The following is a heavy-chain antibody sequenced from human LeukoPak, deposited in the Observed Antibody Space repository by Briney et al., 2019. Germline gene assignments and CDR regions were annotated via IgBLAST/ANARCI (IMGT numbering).Heavy chain of an antibody. V-gene: IGHV3-21*01. CDR3: ARALTTLTYEGY. D-gene: IGHD1-1*01. CDR2: ISGSNSYI. J-gene: IGHJ4*02. CDR1: GFTFSSYT. Sequence: GGSLRLSCAASGFTFSSYTMHWIRQAPGKGLEWVSSISGSNSYIFYADSVKGRFTVSRDYAKDSLYLQMNSLRAEDTAVYYCARALTTLTYEGYWGQGTLVTVSS.